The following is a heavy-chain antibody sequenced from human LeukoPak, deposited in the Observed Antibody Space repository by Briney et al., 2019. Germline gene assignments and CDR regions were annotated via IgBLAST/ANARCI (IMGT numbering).Heavy chain of an antibody. CDR1: GYTFTSYG. CDR3: AESGYSSSSDAFDI. D-gene: IGHD6-6*01. J-gene: IGHJ3*02. Sequence: ASVKVSCKASGYTFTSYGISWVRQAPGQGLGWMGWISAYNGNTNYAQKFQGRVTMTRDTSISTAYMELSRLRSDDTAVYYCAESGYSSSSDAFDIWGQGTMVTVSS. V-gene: IGHV1-18*01. CDR2: ISAYNGNT.